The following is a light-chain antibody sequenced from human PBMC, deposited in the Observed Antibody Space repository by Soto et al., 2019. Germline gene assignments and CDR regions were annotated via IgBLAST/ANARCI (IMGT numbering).Light chain of an antibody. J-gene: IGKJ1*01. Sequence: EIVLTQSPGTLSLSPGERATLSCTASQSVSRTYLAWYQQKPGQAPRLLIYGASSRASGIPDRFSGSGSGTDFTLTISRLEPEDFAVYYCQQYGTSRAFGQGTRVEIK. CDR1: QSVSRTY. CDR2: GAS. CDR3: QQYGTSRA. V-gene: IGKV3-20*01.